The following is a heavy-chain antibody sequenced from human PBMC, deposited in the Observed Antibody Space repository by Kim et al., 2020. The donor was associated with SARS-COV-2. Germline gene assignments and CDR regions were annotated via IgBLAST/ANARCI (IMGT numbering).Heavy chain of an antibody. V-gene: IGHV3-7*01. D-gene: IGHD2-21*01. J-gene: IGHJ4*02. CDR3: ARAYY. Sequence: GGSLRLSCVASGFTFSHEWMSWVRQAPGKGPEWVASIKEDGGVIYYVDSIKGRFTISRDNAKNSLFLQMNNLKVEDTAIYYCARAYYWGQGTLVTVSS. CDR1: GFTFSHEW. CDR2: IKEDGGVI.